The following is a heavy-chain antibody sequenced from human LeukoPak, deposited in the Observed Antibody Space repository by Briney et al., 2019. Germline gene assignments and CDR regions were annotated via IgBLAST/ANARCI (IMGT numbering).Heavy chain of an antibody. CDR1: GYTLTELS. D-gene: IGHD3-22*01. CDR2: FDPEDGET. J-gene: IGHJ4*02. Sequence: PEASVKVSCKVSGYTLTELSMHWVRQAPGKGLEWMGGFDPEDGETIYAQKFQGRVTMTEDTSTDTAYMELSSLRSEDTAVYYCATGYSSGYYLGSDYWGQGTLVTVSS. V-gene: IGHV1-24*01. CDR3: ATGYSSGYYLGSDY.